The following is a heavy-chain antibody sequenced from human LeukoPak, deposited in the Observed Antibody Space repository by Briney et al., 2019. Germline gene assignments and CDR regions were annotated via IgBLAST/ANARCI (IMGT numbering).Heavy chain of an antibody. CDR3: ATPGYDSSGYYVDY. CDR2: ISAYNGNT. V-gene: IGHV1-18*01. CDR1: GYTFTSYG. J-gene: IGHJ4*02. Sequence: VASVKVSCKASGYTFTSYGISWVRQSPGQGLEWMGWISAYNGNTNYAQKLQGRVTMTEDTSTDTAYMELSSLRSEDTAVYYCATPGYDSSGYYVDYWGQGTLVTVSS. D-gene: IGHD3-22*01.